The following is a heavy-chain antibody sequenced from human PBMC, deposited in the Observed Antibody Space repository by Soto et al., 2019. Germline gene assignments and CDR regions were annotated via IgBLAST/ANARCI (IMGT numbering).Heavy chain of an antibody. CDR2: MFSNDEK. Sequence: QVTLKESGPVLVKPTETLTLTCTVSGFSLSNARMGVSWIRQPPGKALEWLAHMFSNDEKSYSTSLKSRLTISKDTSKSHVVLTMTNMDPADTATYYCARMKEYLEPYFDYWGQGTLVTVSS. CDR1: GFSLSNARMG. J-gene: IGHJ4*02. D-gene: IGHD1-1*01. CDR3: ARMKEYLEPYFDY. V-gene: IGHV2-26*01.